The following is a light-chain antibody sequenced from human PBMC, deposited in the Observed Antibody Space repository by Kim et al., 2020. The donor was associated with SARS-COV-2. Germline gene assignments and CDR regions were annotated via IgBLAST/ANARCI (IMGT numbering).Light chain of an antibody. V-gene: IGLV3-1*01. J-gene: IGLJ3*02. CDR3: QAWDSSTAWV. CDR1: KLGDKY. CDR2: EDS. Sequence: SPGQTARITCSGDKLGDKYACWYQQKPGQSPVLVIYEDSKRPSGIPERFSGSNSGNTATLTISGTQAMDEADYYCQAWDSSTAWVFGGGTQLTVL.